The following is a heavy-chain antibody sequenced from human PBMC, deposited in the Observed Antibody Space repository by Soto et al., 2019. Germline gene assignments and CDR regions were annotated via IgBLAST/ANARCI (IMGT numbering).Heavy chain of an antibody. Sequence: ASVKVSCKASGYTFTSYGISWVRQAPGQGLEWMGWISAYNGNTNYAQKLQGRVTMTTDTSTSTAYMELRSLRSDDTAVYYCARDTNYGDYGLDYFYYGMDVWGQGTTVTVTS. CDR1: GYTFTSYG. CDR3: ARDTNYGDYGLDYFYYGMDV. J-gene: IGHJ6*02. V-gene: IGHV1-18*01. CDR2: ISAYNGNT. D-gene: IGHD4-17*01.